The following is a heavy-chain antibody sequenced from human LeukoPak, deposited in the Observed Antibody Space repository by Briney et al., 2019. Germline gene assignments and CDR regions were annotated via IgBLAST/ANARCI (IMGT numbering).Heavy chain of an antibody. CDR3: ARTPRWGCSGGSCYLDY. D-gene: IGHD2-15*01. CDR2: IYYSGST. CDR1: GGSISSYY. V-gene: IGHV4-59*01. Sequence: SETLSLTCTVSGGSISSYYWSWIRQPPGKGLEWIGYIYYSGSTNYNPSLKSRVTISVDTSKNQSSLKLSSVTAADTAVYYCARTPRWGCSGGSCYLDYWGQGTLVTVSS. J-gene: IGHJ4*02.